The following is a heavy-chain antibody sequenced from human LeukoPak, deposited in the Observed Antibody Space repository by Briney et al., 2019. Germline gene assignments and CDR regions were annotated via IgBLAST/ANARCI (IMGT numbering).Heavy chain of an antibody. Sequence: SGPMLVKPTQTLTLTCTFSGFSISTSGVGVGWIRQPPGKALEWLALIYWNDDKRYSPSLKSRLTITTDTSKNQVVLTMTNMDPVDTATYYCAHITSWGSYPPYFDYWGQGTLVTVSS. CDR1: GFSISTSGVG. CDR3: AHITSWGSYPPYFDY. D-gene: IGHD3-16*02. CDR2: IYWNDDK. J-gene: IGHJ4*02. V-gene: IGHV2-5*01.